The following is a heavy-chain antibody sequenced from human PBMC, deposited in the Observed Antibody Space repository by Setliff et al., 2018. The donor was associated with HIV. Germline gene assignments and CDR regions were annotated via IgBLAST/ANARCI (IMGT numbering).Heavy chain of an antibody. D-gene: IGHD7-27*01. V-gene: IGHV1-2*02. CDR2: INPNSGGT. CDR1: GYTFTAYY. CDR3: ARGADYLGIPSYYYYYMDV. Sequence: ASVKVSCKTSGYTFTAYYMHWVRQAPGQGLEWMGWINPNSGGTNYAQKFQGRVTMTRNTSINTTYMELSRLRSEDTAVYYCARGADYLGIPSYYYYYMDVWGKGTTVTVSS. J-gene: IGHJ6*03.